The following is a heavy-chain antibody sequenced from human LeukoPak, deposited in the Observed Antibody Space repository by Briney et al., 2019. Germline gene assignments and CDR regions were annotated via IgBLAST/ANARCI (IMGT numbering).Heavy chain of an antibody. J-gene: IGHJ6*02. CDR1: GFTFSSYS. CDR2: ISSSSSTI. V-gene: IGHV3-48*01. D-gene: IGHD3-10*01. CDR3: ARDQHVLLWFGEFSYYYGMDV. Sequence: PGGSLRLSCAASGFTFSSYSVNWVRQAPGKGLEWVSYISSSSSTIYYADSVKGRFTISRDNAKNSLYLQMNSLRAEDTAVYYCARDQHVLLWFGEFSYYYGMDVWGQGTTVTVSS.